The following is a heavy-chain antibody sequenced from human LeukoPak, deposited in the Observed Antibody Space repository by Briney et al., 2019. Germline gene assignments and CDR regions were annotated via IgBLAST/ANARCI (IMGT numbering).Heavy chain of an antibody. Sequence: GSLRLSCAASGFTFSSYSMTWVRQAPGKGLEWVSYISSSSSTIYYADSVKGRFTISRDNAKNSLYLQMNSLRDEDTAVYYCASNEGSFYYYYGMDVWGQGTTVTVSS. D-gene: IGHD2-8*01. V-gene: IGHV3-48*02. CDR2: ISSSSSTI. J-gene: IGHJ6*02. CDR3: ASNEGSFYYYYGMDV. CDR1: GFTFSSYS.